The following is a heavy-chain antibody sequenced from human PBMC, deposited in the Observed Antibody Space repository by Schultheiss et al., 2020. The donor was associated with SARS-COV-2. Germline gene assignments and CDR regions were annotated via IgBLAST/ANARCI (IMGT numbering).Heavy chain of an antibody. D-gene: IGHD2-8*02. V-gene: IGHV4-61*08. CDR2: IYYSGST. J-gene: IGHJ6*03. CDR1: GDSISTGGYY. CDR3: ARAGAGGYYYYYYMDV. Sequence: SETLSLTCTVSGDSISTGGYYWSWIRQRPGKGLEWIGYIYYSGSTNYNPSLKSRVTISVDTSKNQFSLKLSSVTAADTAVYYCARAGAGGYYYYYYMDVWGKGTTVTVSS.